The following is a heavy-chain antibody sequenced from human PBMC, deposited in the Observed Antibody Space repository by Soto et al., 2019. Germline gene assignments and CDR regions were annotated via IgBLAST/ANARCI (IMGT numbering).Heavy chain of an antibody. CDR2: INPNSGGT. CDR1: GYTFTGYY. D-gene: IGHD2-2*01. Sequence: ASVKVSCKASGYTFTGYYMHWVRQAPGQGLEWMGWINPNSGGTNYAQKFQGRVTMTRDTSISTAYMELSRLRSDDTAVYYCARVRYCSITSCYRRNWFDPWGQGTLVTVSS. CDR3: ARVRYCSITSCYRRNWFDP. J-gene: IGHJ5*02. V-gene: IGHV1-2*02.